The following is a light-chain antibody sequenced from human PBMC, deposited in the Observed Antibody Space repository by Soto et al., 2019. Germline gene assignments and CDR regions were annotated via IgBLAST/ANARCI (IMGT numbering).Light chain of an antibody. Sequence: EIVLTQSPGTLSLSPGERATLSCRASQSVSSSYLAWYQQKPGQAPRLLIYGASSRATGIPDRFSGSGSGKDFTLTISRLEPKVFAVYYCQQYGRTFGQGTKV. J-gene: IGKJ1*01. V-gene: IGKV3-20*01. CDR2: GAS. CDR1: QSVSSSY. CDR3: QQYGRT.